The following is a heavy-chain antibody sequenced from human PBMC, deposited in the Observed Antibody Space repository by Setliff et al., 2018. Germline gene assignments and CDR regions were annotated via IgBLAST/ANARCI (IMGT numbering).Heavy chain of an antibody. D-gene: IGHD3-10*01. CDR3: ARVFFGVNDGLYHYFNMDI. Sequence: ASVKVSCKASGYIFTDYYMHWVRQAPGQELGWMGRINPNSGGTNYAQKFQGRVTMTRDTSIGTAYTELRSLRSDDTAAYYCARVFFGVNDGLYHYFNMDIWGKGTTVTVSS. V-gene: IGHV1-2*06. CDR2: INPNSGGT. J-gene: IGHJ6*03. CDR1: GYIFTDYY.